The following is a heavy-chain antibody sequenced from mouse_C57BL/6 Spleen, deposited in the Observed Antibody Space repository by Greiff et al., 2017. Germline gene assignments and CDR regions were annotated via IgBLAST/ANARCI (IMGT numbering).Heavy chain of an antibody. CDR2: IHPNSGST. CDR3: AGGSSDGGDY. CDR1: GYTFTSYW. Sequence: VQLPQPGAELVKPGASVKLSCKASGYTFTSYWMHWVKQMPGQGPEWIGMIHPNSGSTNYNEKFKSKATLTVDKSSSTAYMQLSSVTSEGSAVYYCAGGSSDGGDYWGQGTTLTVSS. D-gene: IGHD1-1*01. V-gene: IGHV1-64*01. J-gene: IGHJ2*01.